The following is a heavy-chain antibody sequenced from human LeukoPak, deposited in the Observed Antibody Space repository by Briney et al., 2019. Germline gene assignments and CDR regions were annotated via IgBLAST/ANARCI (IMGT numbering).Heavy chain of an antibody. D-gene: IGHD3-10*01. Sequence: PSETLSLTCTVSGGSLSSYYWSWVRQPPGKGLEWIGYIYYSGSTNYNPSLKSRVTISVDTSKNQFSLKLTSVTAADTAVYFCARGGYYGSGNDFRFDPWGQGTLVTVSS. CDR3: ARGGYYGSGNDFRFDP. CDR2: IYYSGST. V-gene: IGHV4-59*01. J-gene: IGHJ5*02. CDR1: GGSLSSYY.